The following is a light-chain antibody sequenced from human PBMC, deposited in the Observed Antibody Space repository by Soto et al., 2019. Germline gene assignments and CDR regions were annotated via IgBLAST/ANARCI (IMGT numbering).Light chain of an antibody. CDR3: ETWYSNTHKV. Sequence: QAVVTQPSSDSASLGSSVKLTCILSSGHSTYIIAWHQQQSGKAPRFLMTLDRSGSYNRGSGVPDRFSGSSSGADRYLTISNLQFEDEGDYYCETWYSNTHKVFGGGTKVTVL. J-gene: IGLJ3*02. CDR1: SGHSTYI. CDR2: LDRSGSY. V-gene: IGLV4-60*02.